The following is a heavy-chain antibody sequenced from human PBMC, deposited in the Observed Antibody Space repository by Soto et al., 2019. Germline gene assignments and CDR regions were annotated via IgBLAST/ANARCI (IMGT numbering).Heavy chain of an antibody. J-gene: IGHJ4*02. CDR1: GFSLSNARMG. Sequence: QVTLKESGPVLVKPTETLTLTCTVSGFSLSNARMGVSWIRQPPGKALEWLAHIFSDDEKSYSTSLKSRLTISKDTSKSQVVLTMTNRDPVDTATYYCARAYYDFWSGYRFDYWGQGTLVTVSS. CDR2: IFSDDEK. D-gene: IGHD3-3*01. V-gene: IGHV2-26*01. CDR3: ARAYYDFWSGYRFDY.